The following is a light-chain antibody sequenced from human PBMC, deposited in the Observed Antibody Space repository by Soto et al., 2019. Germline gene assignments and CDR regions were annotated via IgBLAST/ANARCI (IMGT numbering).Light chain of an antibody. J-gene: IGLJ2*01. CDR3: SSFTSSSPLV. Sequence: QSALTQPPSVSGSPGQSVTISCTGTSSDVGSYDRVSWYQQPPGTAPKLMMYEVSNRPSGVPDRFSGSKSGNTASLTISGLQAEDEADYYCSSFTSSSPLVFGGGTKVTVL. V-gene: IGLV2-18*02. CDR1: SSDVGSYDR. CDR2: EVS.